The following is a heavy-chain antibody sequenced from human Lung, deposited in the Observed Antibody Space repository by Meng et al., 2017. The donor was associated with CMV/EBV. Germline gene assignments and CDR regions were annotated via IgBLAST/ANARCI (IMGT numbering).Heavy chain of an antibody. V-gene: IGHV4-61*01. CDR3: ARSPTGDYAMDV. CDR1: GGSVRSSFYY. D-gene: IGHD4-17*01. CDR2: IYYSGST. J-gene: IGHJ6*02. Sequence: SXTXSLXCTVSGGSVRSSFYYWRWIRQSPGKGLEWIGYIYYSGSTDYNTSLKSRVTMSIDTSKNQISLKLSSVTAADTAVYYCARSPTGDYAMDVWGQGTTVTVSS.